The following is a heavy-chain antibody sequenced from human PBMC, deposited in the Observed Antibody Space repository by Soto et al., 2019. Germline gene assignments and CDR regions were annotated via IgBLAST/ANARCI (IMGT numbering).Heavy chain of an antibody. V-gene: IGHV3-23*01. J-gene: IGHJ4*02. CDR1: GFTFSSYA. CDR3: AAQHTYCGGDCYSARTFDY. Sequence: QAGGSLRLSCAASGFTFSSYAMNWVRQAPGKGLEWVSAISGSGDSTYYADSVKGRFTISRDNSKNTLYLQMNSLRAEDTAVYYCAAQHTYCGGDCYSARTFDYWGQGTLVTVSS. CDR2: ISGSGDST. D-gene: IGHD2-21*02.